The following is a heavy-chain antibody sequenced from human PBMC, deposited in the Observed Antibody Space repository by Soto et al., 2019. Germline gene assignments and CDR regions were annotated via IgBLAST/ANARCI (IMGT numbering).Heavy chain of an antibody. CDR3: ARTQFGAVAGPALY. CDR1: GGSISSGGYY. D-gene: IGHD6-19*01. Sequence: SETLSLTCTVSGGSISSGGYYWSWIRQHPGKGLEWIGYIYYSGSTYYNPSLKSRVTISVDTSKNQFSLKLSSVTAADTAVYYCARTQFGAVAGPALYWGQGTLVTVSS. V-gene: IGHV4-31*03. CDR2: IYYSGST. J-gene: IGHJ4*02.